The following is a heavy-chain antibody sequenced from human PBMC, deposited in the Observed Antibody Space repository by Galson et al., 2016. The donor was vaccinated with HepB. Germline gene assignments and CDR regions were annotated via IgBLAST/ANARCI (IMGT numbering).Heavy chain of an antibody. CDR3: ARAGYYDESGYHTGLDY. CDR2: INAGNGIT. J-gene: IGHJ4*02. D-gene: IGHD3-16*01. V-gene: IGHV1-3*01. Sequence: SVKVSCKASGYTFKTYAFHWVRQAPGQGLECMGWINAGNGITKSSQNFQGRVTITRDTTASTVYMELSSLRPDDTAVYHCARAGYYDESGYHTGLDYWGQGTLVTVSS. CDR1: GYTFKTYA.